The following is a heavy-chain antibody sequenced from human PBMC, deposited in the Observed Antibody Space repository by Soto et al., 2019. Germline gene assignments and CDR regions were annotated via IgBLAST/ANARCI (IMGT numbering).Heavy chain of an antibody. CDR3: ARDHHTISYGMDV. CDR2: XSXXSXXX. CDR1: GFTFSSYS. J-gene: IGHJ6*02. V-gene: IGHV3-21*01. D-gene: IGHD3-10*01. Sequence: PGGSLRLSCAASGFTFSSYSMNWVRQAPGKGLEXVSXXSXXSXXXXXAXXVKGRFTISRDNAKNSLYLQMNSLRAEETAVYYCARDHHTISYGMDVWGQGTTVTVSS.